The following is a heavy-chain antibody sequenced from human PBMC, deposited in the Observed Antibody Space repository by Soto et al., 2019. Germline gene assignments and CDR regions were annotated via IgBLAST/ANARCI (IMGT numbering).Heavy chain of an antibody. D-gene: IGHD2-15*01. CDR2: INPNSGGT. CDR3: PTGRYCSGGRCRYYFDY. Sequence: QVHLVQSGAEVKKPGDSVKVSCKASGYTFTDYYIHWVRQAPGQGLEWMGWINPNSGGTNFAQRFQGRVTMTRDTSITTAYMELSSLRPDDTDVYYCPTGRYCSGGRCRYYFDYWGQVTLVPVSS. J-gene: IGHJ4*02. V-gene: IGHV1-2*02. CDR1: GYTFTDYY.